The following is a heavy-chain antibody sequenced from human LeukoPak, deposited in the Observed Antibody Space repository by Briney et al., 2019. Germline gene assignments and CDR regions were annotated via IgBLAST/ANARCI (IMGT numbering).Heavy chain of an antibody. CDR1: GFTFSSYW. J-gene: IGHJ4*02. D-gene: IGHD3-16*01. CDR2: INEHGTT. CDR3: ARVRGGN. Sequence: GGSLRLSCAASGFTFSSYWMHWVRQAPGKGLVWISNINEHGTTAYADSVKGRFTISRDNAKNILYLQMNSLRAEDTAVYYCARVRGGNWGQGTLVTVSS. V-gene: IGHV3-74*01.